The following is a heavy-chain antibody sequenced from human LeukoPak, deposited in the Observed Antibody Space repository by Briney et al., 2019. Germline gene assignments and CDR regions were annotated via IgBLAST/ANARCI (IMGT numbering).Heavy chain of an antibody. J-gene: IGHJ3*02. CDR2: IKQDGSEK. V-gene: IGHV3-7*01. CDR1: GFTFSSYW. CDR3: ARGDYYDSSGYYHDAFDI. Sequence: QPGGSLRLSCAASGFTFSSYWMSWVRQAPGKGLEWVANIKQDGSEKYYVDSVKGRFTISRDNAKNSLYLQMNSLRAEDTAVYYCARGDYYDSSGYYHDAFDIWGQGTMVTVSS. D-gene: IGHD3-22*01.